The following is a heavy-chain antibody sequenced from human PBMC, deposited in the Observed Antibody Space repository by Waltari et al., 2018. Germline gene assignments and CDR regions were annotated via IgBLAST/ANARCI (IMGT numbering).Heavy chain of an antibody. CDR1: GFTVSSNY. Sequence: EVQLVETGGGLIQPGGSLRLSCAASGFTVSSNYMSRVRTSPGKGLEWVSVIYSGGSTHYADSVKGRFTISRDNSKNTLYLQMNSLRAEDTAVYYCARTSRAGGSGRWFDPWGQGTLVTVSS. CDR2: IYSGGST. V-gene: IGHV3-53*02. CDR3: ARTSRAGGSGRWFDP. J-gene: IGHJ5*02. D-gene: IGHD1-26*01.